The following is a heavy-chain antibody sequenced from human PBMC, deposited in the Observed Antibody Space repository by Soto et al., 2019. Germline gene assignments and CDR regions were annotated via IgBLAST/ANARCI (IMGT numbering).Heavy chain of an antibody. D-gene: IGHD2-15*01. Sequence: GGSLRLSCAASGFTVGSYHMSWVRQAPGKGLEWVSIIYGAGSADFADSVKGRFTISRDNSKNTLYLQMNSLGAEDTAVYYCARDQRGPQDWGQGTLVTVSS. CDR3: ARDQRGPQD. J-gene: IGHJ4*02. V-gene: IGHV3-66*01. CDR1: GFTVGSYH. CDR2: IYGAGSA.